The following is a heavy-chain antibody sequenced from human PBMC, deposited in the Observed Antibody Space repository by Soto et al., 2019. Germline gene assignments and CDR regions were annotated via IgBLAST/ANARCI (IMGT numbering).Heavy chain of an antibody. Sequence: GASVKVSCKASGYTFTSYYIHWVRQAPGHGLERMAIINPSGGSTDYAQKFQDRVTLTRDTSTSTVHMELSSLRYEDTAVSYCARPGTSRETGYQLWVDVWGQGTPVTVSS. J-gene: IGHJ6*02. V-gene: IGHV1-46*01. CDR3: ARPGTSRETGYQLWVDV. CDR1: GYTFTSYY. CDR2: INPSGGST. D-gene: IGHD2-2*01.